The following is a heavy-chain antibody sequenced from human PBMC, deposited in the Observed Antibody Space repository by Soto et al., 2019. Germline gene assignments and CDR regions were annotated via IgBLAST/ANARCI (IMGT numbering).Heavy chain of an antibody. J-gene: IGHJ4*02. V-gene: IGHV1-3*01. Sequence: ASVKVSCKASGGTFSSYAISWVRQAPGQRLEWMGWINAGNGNTKYSHKFQGRVTITRDTSASTAYMELSSLRSEDTAVYYCARRYGATGNYFDYWGQGTLVTVSS. CDR2: INAGNGNT. D-gene: IGHD1-26*01. CDR1: GGTFSSYA. CDR3: ARRYGATGNYFDY.